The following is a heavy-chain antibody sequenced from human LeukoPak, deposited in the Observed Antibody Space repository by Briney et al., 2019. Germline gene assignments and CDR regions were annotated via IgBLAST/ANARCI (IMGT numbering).Heavy chain of an antibody. D-gene: IGHD3-3*01. J-gene: IGHJ5*02. V-gene: IGHV3-23*01. CDR3: AKSTPTIFGVVIPINWFDP. Sequence: PGGSLRLSCAASGFTFSSYAMSWVRQAPGKGLEWVSVISGGGGSTYYADSVKGRFTISRDNSKNTLYLQMNSLRAEDTAVYYCAKSTPTIFGVVIPINWFDPWGQGTLVTVSS. CDR2: ISGGGGST. CDR1: GFTFSSYA.